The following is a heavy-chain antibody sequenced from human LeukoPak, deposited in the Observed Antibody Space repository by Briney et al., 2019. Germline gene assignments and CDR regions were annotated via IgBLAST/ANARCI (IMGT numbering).Heavy chain of an antibody. CDR2: IYYSGST. D-gene: IGHD6-13*01. CDR3: ARAGQTAAAGLYYYYMDV. J-gene: IGHJ6*03. CDR1: GGSISSYY. V-gene: IGHV4-59*01. Sequence: SETLSLTCTVSGGSISSYYWSWIRQPPGKGLEWIGYIYYSGSTNYNPSLKSRVTISVDTSKNQFSLKLSSVTAADTAVYYCARAGQTAAAGLYYYYMDVWGKGTTVTVSS.